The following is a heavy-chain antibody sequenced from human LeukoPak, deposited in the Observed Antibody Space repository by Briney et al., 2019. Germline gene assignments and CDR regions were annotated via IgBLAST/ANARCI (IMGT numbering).Heavy chain of an antibody. D-gene: IGHD3-3*01. CDR1: GFTFSSYS. V-gene: IGHV3-48*01. CDR2: IISSSSTI. Sequence: QTGGSLRLSCAASGFTFSSYSMNWVRQAPGKGLEGVSYIISSSSTIYYADSVKGRFTISRDNAKNSLYLQMNSLRAEDTAVYYCASVFYDFWSGDYYYYMDVWGKGTTVTVSS. CDR3: ASVFYDFWSGDYYYYMDV. J-gene: IGHJ6*03.